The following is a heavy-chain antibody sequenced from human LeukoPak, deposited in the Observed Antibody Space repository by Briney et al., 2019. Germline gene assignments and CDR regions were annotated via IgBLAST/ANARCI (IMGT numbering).Heavy chain of an antibody. CDR1: GFTFSDYY. V-gene: IGHV3-11*01. D-gene: IGHD3-10*01. J-gene: IGHJ4*02. CDR3: AKVVRGVIIPTDFDY. Sequence: GGSLRLSCAASGFTFSDYYMSWIRQAPGKGLEWVSYISSSGSTIYYADSVKGRFTISRDNAKNSLYLQMNSLRAEDTAVYYCAKVVRGVIIPTDFDYWGQGTLVTVSS. CDR2: ISSSGSTI.